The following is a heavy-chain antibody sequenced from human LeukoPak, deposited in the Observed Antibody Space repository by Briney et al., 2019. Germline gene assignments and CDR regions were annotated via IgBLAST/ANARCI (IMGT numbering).Heavy chain of an antibody. CDR3: ARHSGSGSLSRRFDP. D-gene: IGHD3-10*01. Sequence: SETLSLTCSVSGGSVTSGGFYWGWLRQPPGKGPEWIATIYYTGSTYYNPSLQSRVTISIDTSKNQFSLRLTSVTATDTAVYHCARHSGSGSLSRRFDPWGKGTLVTVSS. J-gene: IGHJ5*02. CDR2: IYYTGST. V-gene: IGHV4-39*01. CDR1: GGSVTSGGFY.